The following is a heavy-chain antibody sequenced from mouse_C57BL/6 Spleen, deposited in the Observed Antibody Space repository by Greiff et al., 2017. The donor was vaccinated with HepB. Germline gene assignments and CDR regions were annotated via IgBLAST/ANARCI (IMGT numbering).Heavy chain of an antibody. Sequence: QVHVKQPGTELVKPGASVKLSCKASGYTFTSYWMHWVKQRPGQGLEWIGNINPSNGGTNYNEKFKSKATLTVDKSSSTAYMQLSSLTSEDSAVYYCARGLRSYYFDYWGQGTTLTVSS. V-gene: IGHV1-53*01. J-gene: IGHJ2*01. CDR1: GYTFTSYW. D-gene: IGHD1-1*01. CDR3: ARGLRSYYFDY. CDR2: INPSNGGT.